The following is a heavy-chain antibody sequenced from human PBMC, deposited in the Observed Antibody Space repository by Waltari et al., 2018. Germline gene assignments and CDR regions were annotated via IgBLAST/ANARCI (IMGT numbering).Heavy chain of an antibody. J-gene: IGHJ4*02. CDR2: LRNTGAT. D-gene: IGHD3-22*01. CDR1: GDFLGDDY. Sequence: HVQLQESGPGLVRPSATLSLTCTVSGDFLGDDYWPWLRQAPGKGLEWIAYLRNTGATKCTPSLESRVTISAVTSKKQFSLRLTSVTAADTAIYYCARLPKKYYDSLGWGFFDYWGQGILVTVSS. CDR3: ARLPKKYYDSLGWGFFDY. V-gene: IGHV4-59*08.